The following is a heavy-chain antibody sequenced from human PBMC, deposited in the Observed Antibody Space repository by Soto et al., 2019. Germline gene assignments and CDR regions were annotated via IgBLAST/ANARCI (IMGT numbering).Heavy chain of an antibody. V-gene: IGHV2-5*02. CDR2: IYWDDDK. J-gene: IGHJ3*02. Sequence: GLDLEWLALIYWDDDKRYSPSLKSRLTITKDTSKNQVVLTMTNMDPVDTATYYCAHFVVDDAFDIWGQGTMVTVSS. D-gene: IGHD2-15*01. CDR3: AHFVVDDAFDI.